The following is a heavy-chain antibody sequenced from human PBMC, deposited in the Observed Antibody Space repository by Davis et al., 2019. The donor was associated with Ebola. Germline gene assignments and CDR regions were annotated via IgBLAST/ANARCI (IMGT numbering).Heavy chain of an antibody. Sequence: GESLKISCAASGFTFSSYAMTWVRQTPGKGLEWVSSISDSGGNTYYADSVKGRFTISRDNSKSTLYLQMSSLRAEDTAVYYCAKDSGAFDYWGQGTLVTVSS. CDR3: AKDSGAFDY. CDR1: GFTFSSYA. J-gene: IGHJ4*02. CDR2: ISDSGGNT. D-gene: IGHD3-10*01. V-gene: IGHV3-23*01.